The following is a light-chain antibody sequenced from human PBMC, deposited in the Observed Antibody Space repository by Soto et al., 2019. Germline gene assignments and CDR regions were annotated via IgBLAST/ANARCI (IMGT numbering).Light chain of an antibody. CDR1: QGISSY. CDR3: QQGYNTSSP. Sequence: AIRMTQSPSSFSASTGDRVTITCRASQGISSYLAWYQQKPGKAPKLLIYDASSLESGVPSRFSGSGSGTDFTLTISSLQPEDFATYYCQQGYNTSSPFGPGTKVDIK. J-gene: IGKJ3*01. CDR2: DAS. V-gene: IGKV1-8*01.